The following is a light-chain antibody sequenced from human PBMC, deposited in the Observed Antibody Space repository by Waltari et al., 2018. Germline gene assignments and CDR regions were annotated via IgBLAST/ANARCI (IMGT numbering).Light chain of an antibody. V-gene: IGLV3-21*04. Sequence: SYELTQPPSVSVAPGKTATITCGGENTDVQSVHRYQQKPGQAPILVMHYDSDRPSGIPERFSGSNSGDTATLTISRVEAGDEADYYCQVWDRNTDHAIFGGGTKLTVL. CDR2: YDS. CDR3: QVWDRNTDHAI. J-gene: IGLJ2*01. CDR1: NTDVQS.